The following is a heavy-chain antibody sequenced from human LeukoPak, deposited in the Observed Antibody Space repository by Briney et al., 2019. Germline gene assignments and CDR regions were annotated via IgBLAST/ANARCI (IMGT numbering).Heavy chain of an antibody. J-gene: IGHJ6*03. V-gene: IGHV4-59*11. Sequence: SETLSLTCTVSGGSISGHYWNWVRQPPGKELEFIGYMYYTGNTNYNPSLKSRVTISIDTSKNQFSLRLSSVTAADTAVYFCASADSANYYDSERYFNYFYMDVCGRGTTVTVSS. CDR3: ASADSANYYDSERYFNYFYMDV. CDR2: MYYTGNT. D-gene: IGHD3-10*01. CDR1: GGSISGHY.